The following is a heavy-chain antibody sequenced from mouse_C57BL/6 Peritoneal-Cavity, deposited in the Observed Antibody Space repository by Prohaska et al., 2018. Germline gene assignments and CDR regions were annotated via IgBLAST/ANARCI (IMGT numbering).Heavy chain of an antibody. V-gene: IGHV1-84*01. D-gene: IGHD1-1*01. CDR2: IYPGSGHN. Sequence: IQLQQSGPELVKPGASVKISCKAYGYTFSDYYINWVKQRPGQGLEWIGWIYPGSGHNKYNVKFKGKATLNVDTSSSTAYMQLSSLTSEDSAVYYCARKSGSFYGSSDWYFDVWGTGTTVTVSS. CDR3: ARKSGSFYGSSDWYFDV. CDR1: GYTFSDYY. J-gene: IGHJ1*03.